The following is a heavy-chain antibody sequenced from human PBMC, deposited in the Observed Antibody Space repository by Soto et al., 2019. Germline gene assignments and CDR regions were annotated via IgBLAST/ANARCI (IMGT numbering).Heavy chain of an antibody. Sequence: SETLSLTCAVYGGSFSGYYWSWIRQPPGKGLEWIGEINHSGSTNYNPSLKSRVTISVDTSKNQFSLKLSSVTAADTAVYYCATFADSSSSSVDYWGQGTLVTVS. CDR3: ATFADSSSSSVDY. V-gene: IGHV4-34*01. D-gene: IGHD6-6*01. CDR2: INHSGST. J-gene: IGHJ4*02. CDR1: GGSFSGYY.